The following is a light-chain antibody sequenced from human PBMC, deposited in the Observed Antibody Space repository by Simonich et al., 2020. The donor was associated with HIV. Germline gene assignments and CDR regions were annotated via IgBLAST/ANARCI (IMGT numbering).Light chain of an antibody. CDR1: QSVSTSY. V-gene: IGKV3D-20*01. Sequence: EIVLTQSPGTLSLSPGERATLSCRASQSVSTSYLAWDQQKPGLAPRLLNYDASSRATGIPDRVSGSGSGTDFTLTISRLEPEDFAVYYCQQYGSSPTFGQGTKVEIK. CDR2: DAS. J-gene: IGKJ1*01. CDR3: QQYGSSPT.